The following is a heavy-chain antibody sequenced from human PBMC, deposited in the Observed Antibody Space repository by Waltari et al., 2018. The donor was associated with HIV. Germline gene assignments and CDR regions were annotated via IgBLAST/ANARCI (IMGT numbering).Heavy chain of an antibody. V-gene: IGHV3-7*01. CDR1: GFTFSSYW. Sequence: EVQLVESGGGLVQPGGSLRLSCAASGFTFSSYWMSWVRQAPGKGLEWVANIKQDGSGKYYVDSVKGRFTISRDNAKNSLYLQMNSLRAEDTAVYYCARDALGYCSSTSCYSRGFFDYWGQGTLVTVSS. CDR2: IKQDGSGK. J-gene: IGHJ4*02. D-gene: IGHD2-2*01. CDR3: ARDALGYCSSTSCYSRGFFDY.